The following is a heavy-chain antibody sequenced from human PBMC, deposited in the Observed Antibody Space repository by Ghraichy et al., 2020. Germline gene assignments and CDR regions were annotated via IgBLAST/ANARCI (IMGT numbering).Heavy chain of an antibody. V-gene: IGHV3-64D*06. J-gene: IGHJ4*02. CDR3: ARVISRKQSWLGYVDL. Sequence: GESLNISCSASGFTFRTYSMYWVRQAPGKGLQFVSGFGSDGLSTYYADSVKGRFAISRDYSKNTLYLQMSSLTPEDTSMYFCARVISRKQSWLGYVDLWGQGTLVTVSS. CDR2: FGSDGLST. CDR1: GFTFRTYS. D-gene: IGHD5-18*01.